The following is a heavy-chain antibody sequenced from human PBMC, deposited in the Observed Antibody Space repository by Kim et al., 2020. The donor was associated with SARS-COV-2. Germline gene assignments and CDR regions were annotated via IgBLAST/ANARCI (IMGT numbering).Heavy chain of an antibody. CDR2: IVGAGEPT. D-gene: IGHD6-19*01. CDR3: AKRDSTGSYYFDY. V-gene: IGHV3-23*01. J-gene: IGHJ4*02. CDR1: GFTFRSFG. Sequence: GGSLRLSCAASGFTFRSFGMSWVRQAPGMGLEWVSTIVGAGEPTFYADSVKGRFTISRDNSKNTLYLQMNSLRAEDTAVYYCAKRDSTGSYYFDYCGQGT.